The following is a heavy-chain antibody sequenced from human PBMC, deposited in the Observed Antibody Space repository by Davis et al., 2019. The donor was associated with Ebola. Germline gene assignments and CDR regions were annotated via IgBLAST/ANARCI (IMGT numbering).Heavy chain of an antibody. V-gene: IGHV3-30*04. CDR1: GFTFTSYA. Sequence: PGGSLRLSCAASGFTFTSYAMHWVRQAPGKGLEWVAVISYDGSDKYYADSVKGRFTISRDNSKNTLYLQMNSLRAEDTAVYYCARDGAEMTTGDLYYYYYGMDVWSQGTTVTVSS. CDR2: ISYDGSDK. CDR3: ARDGAEMTTGDLYYYYYGMDV. J-gene: IGHJ6*02. D-gene: IGHD5-24*01.